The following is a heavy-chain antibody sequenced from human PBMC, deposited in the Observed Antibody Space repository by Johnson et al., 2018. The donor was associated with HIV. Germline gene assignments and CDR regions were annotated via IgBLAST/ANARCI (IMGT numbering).Heavy chain of an antibody. CDR2: ISYDGSNK. J-gene: IGHJ3*02. V-gene: IGHV3-30-3*01. Sequence: QVQLVESGGGVVQPGRSLRLSCAASGFTFSIYAMYWVRQAPGKGLEWVAVISYDGSNKYYADSVKGRFTISRDNSKNTLYLQMNSLRTEDTALYYCAKDLTRYSTSGDAFDIWGQGTMVTVSS. D-gene: IGHD6-13*01. CDR3: AKDLTRYSTSGDAFDI. CDR1: GFTFSIYA.